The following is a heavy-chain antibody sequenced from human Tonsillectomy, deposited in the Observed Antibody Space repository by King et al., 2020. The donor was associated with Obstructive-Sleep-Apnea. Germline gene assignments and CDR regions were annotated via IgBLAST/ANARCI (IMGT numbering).Heavy chain of an antibody. CDR1: GFTFSSYS. V-gene: IGHV3-48*04. D-gene: IGHD3-22*01. Sequence: VQLVESGGGLVQPGGSLRLSCAASGFTFSSYSMNWVRQAPGKGLEWVSYISSSSSTIYYADSVKGRFTISRDNAKNSLYLQMNSLRAEDTAVYYCARDLDSSGCYYVFGLGYWGQGTLVTVSS. CDR2: ISSSSSTI. J-gene: IGHJ4*02. CDR3: ARDLDSSGCYYVFGLGY.